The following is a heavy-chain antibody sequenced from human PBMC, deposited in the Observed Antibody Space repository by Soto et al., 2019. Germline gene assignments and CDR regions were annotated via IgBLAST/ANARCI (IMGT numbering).Heavy chain of an antibody. V-gene: IGHV1-3*01. CDR1: GYTFTTYA. J-gene: IGHJ6*02. CDR3: ARGYQLKWYYYGMDV. Sequence: QVQLVQSGAEVKKPGASVKVSCKASGYTFTTYAMHWVRQAPGQRLEWMGWINAGNGDTKYSQKSQGKVTFTRDTSASTAYMELSSLRSEDTAVYYCARGYQLKWYYYGMDVWGQGTAVTVSS. CDR2: INAGNGDT. D-gene: IGHD2-2*01.